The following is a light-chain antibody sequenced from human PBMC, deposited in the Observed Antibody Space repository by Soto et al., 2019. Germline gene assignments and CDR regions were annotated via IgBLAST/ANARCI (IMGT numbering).Light chain of an antibody. CDR2: DAS. Sequence: EIVCTQSPATVSLSPGERATLSCRASQSLSSYLAWYQQKPGQAPRLLIYDASNRANGIPARFTGSGSGTDFTLTIRSLEPEDIAVYYCQQRSNWPRTVGQGTKVDIK. J-gene: IGKJ1*01. V-gene: IGKV3-11*01. CDR1: QSLSSY. CDR3: QQRSNWPRT.